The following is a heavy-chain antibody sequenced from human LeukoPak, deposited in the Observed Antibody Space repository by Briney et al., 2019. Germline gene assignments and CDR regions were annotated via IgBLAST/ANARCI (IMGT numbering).Heavy chain of an antibody. CDR1: GFTFSDYY. CDR3: AKGGRQLGAFDI. J-gene: IGHJ3*02. Sequence: GGSLRLSCAASGFTFSDYYMSWVRQAPGKGLEWVSAISGSGGSTYYADSVKGRFTISRDNSKNTLYLQMNSLRAEDTAVYYCAKGGRQLGAFDIWGQGTMVTVSS. CDR2: ISGSGGST. V-gene: IGHV3-23*01. D-gene: IGHD5-18*01.